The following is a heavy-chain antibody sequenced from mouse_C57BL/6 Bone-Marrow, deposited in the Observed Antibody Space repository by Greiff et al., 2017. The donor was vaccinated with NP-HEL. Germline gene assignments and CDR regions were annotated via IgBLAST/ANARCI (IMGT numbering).Heavy chain of an antibody. J-gene: IGHJ4*01. Sequence: EVKLQESGPSLVKPSQTVFLTCTVTGISITTGNYRWSWIRQFPGNKLEWIGYIYYSGTITYNPSLTSRTTITRDTPKNQFFLEMNSLTAEDTATYYCARGGLLHAMDYWGQGTSVTVSS. D-gene: IGHD2-10*01. V-gene: IGHV3-5*01. CDR3: ARGGLLHAMDY. CDR2: IYYSGTI. CDR1: GISITTGNYR.